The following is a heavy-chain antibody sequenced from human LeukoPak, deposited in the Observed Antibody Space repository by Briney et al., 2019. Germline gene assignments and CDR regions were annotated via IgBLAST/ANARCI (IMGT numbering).Heavy chain of an antibody. Sequence: SETLSLTCTVSGGSISSSSYYWGWIRQPPGKGLEWIGSIYYSGSTYYNPSLKSRVTISVDTSKNQFSLKLSSVTAADTAVYYCASDGEYSSSSAPYYYYYMDVWGKGTTVTVSS. D-gene: IGHD6-6*01. CDR2: IYYSGST. CDR1: GGSISSSSYY. V-gene: IGHV4-39*01. J-gene: IGHJ6*03. CDR3: ASDGEYSSSSAPYYYYYMDV.